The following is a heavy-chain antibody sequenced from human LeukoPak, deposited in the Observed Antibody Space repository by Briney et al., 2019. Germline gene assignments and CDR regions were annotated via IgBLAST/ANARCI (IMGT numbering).Heavy chain of an antibody. CDR1: GYTFTNFD. Sequence: GASVKVSCKASGYTFTNFDINWVRQAPGQGLEWMGWMNPVSGNAGSAQKFQGRVTMTEDTSTDTAYMELSSLRSEDTAVYYCARAYGYYFDYWGQGTLVTVSS. D-gene: IGHD2-21*01. CDR2: MNPVSGNA. CDR3: ARAYGYYFDY. V-gene: IGHV1-8*01. J-gene: IGHJ4*02.